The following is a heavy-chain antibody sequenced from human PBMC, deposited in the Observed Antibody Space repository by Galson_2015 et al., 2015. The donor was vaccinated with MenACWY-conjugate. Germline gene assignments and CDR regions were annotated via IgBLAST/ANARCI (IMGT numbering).Heavy chain of an antibody. D-gene: IGHD1-1*01. V-gene: IGHV3-11*06. CDR3: ARDGLYRRIDY. Sequence: SLRLSCAASGFRFGDYYMSWIRQTPGEPLEWISDISFSSSSTSYADTVRGRFTISRDNAQNSLYLQMDSLRAEDTAVYFCARDGLYRRIDYWGQGTLVTVSS. CDR1: GFRFGDYY. J-gene: IGHJ4*02. CDR2: ISFSSSST.